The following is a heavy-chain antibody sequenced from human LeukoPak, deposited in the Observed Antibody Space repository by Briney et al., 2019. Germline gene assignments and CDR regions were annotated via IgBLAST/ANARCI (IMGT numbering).Heavy chain of an antibody. Sequence: SQTLSLTCTVSGGSISSGSYYWSWIRQPAGKGLEWIGRIYTSGSTNYNPSLKSRVTISVDTSKNQFSLKLSSVTAADTAVYYCARQRQVVQGLYDFWGQGTLVIVSS. CDR2: IYTSGST. CDR3: ARQRQVVQGLYDF. J-gene: IGHJ4*02. D-gene: IGHD6-25*01. V-gene: IGHV4-61*02. CDR1: GGSISSGSYY.